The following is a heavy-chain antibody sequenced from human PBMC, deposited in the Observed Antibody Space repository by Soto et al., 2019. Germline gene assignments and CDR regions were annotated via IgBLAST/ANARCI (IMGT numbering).Heavy chain of an antibody. V-gene: IGHV4-59*01. Sequence: PSETLSLTCTVSGGSISSYYWSWIRQPPGKGLEWIGYIYYSGSTNYNPSLKSRVTISVDTSKNQFSLKLSSVTAADTAVYYCARDRPIFGVVSSPYYYYMDVWGKGTTVT. CDR2: IYYSGST. J-gene: IGHJ6*03. CDR1: GGSISSYY. D-gene: IGHD3-3*01. CDR3: ARDRPIFGVVSSPYYYYMDV.